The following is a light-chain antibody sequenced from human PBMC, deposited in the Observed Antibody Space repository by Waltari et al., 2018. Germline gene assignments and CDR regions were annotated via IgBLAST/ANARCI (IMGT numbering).Light chain of an antibody. CDR1: QSLLPTNGNNY. CDR3: MQSLLALWT. V-gene: IGKV2-28*01. Sequence: DIVMTQSPFPLPVTPGEPASISCRSSQSLLPTNGNNYLDWDMQKPGQSPQLLFYLGSNRASGVPDRFRASGSGTHFTLKISRVEAEDVGVYYCMQSLLALWTFGQGTKVEIK. J-gene: IGKJ1*01. CDR2: LGS.